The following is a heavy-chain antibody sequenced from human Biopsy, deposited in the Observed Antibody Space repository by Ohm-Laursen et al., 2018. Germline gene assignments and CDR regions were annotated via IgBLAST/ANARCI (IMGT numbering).Heavy chain of an antibody. CDR1: GESFNGYY. J-gene: IGHJ6*02. CDR3: VRGVDYYGPYHYYALDV. V-gene: IGHV4-34*01. Sequence: SETLSLTCAVYGESFNGYYWSWIRQTPGKGLEWIGEINHSGRTNYNPSLKSRVTISVDTSKNKFSLKVRSVTAADTAVYYCVRGVDYYGPYHYYALDVWGQGTTVTVSS. CDR2: INHSGRT. D-gene: IGHD3-10*01.